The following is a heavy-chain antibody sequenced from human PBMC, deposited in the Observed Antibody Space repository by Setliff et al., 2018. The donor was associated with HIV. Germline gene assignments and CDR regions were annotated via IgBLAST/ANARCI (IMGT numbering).Heavy chain of an antibody. CDR2: IDPNGGAT. CDR1: GYTFTSYF. J-gene: IGHJ3*02. CDR3: ARAGGGATDQAFDI. Sequence: ASVKVSCKAFGYTFTSYFLHWVRQAPGQGLEWLGIIDPNGGATNNAQKSQGRLTVTTDTSTGTPYMELSNLRSDDSAVYYCARAGGGATDQAFDIWGQGTMVTVSS. D-gene: IGHD2-2*01. V-gene: IGHV1-46*01.